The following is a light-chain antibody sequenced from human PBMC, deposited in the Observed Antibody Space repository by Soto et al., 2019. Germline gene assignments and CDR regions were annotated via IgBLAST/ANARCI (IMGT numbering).Light chain of an antibody. CDR3: QQTHSTPQS. CDR2: GAS. J-gene: IGKJ4*01. CDR1: QSIITY. Sequence: DIQMTQSPSSLSASVGDRVTITCRASQSIITYLNWYQQKPGKAPKLLIHGASSWQSGVPSRFSGSGYGTDFSLTINSLQPEDFARYYCQQTHSTPQSFGGGTKVEIK. V-gene: IGKV1-39*01.